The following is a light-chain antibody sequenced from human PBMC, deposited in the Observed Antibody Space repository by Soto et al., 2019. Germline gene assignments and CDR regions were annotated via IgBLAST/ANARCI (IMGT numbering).Light chain of an antibody. CDR3: QQYGSSPT. V-gene: IGKV3-20*01. J-gene: IGKJ1*01. CDR1: QSVSSNY. CDR2: GAS. Sequence: EILMTQSPATLSVSPGERATLSCWASQSVSSNYVAWFNQKPGQAPRLLIYGASSRATGIPDRLSGSGSGTEFTLTISRLEPEDFAVYYCQQYGSSPTFGQGTKVDIK.